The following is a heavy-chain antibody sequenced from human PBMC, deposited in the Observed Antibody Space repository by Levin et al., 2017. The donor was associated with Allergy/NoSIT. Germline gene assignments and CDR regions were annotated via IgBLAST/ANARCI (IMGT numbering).Heavy chain of an antibody. J-gene: IGHJ4*02. CDR3: ARNYMYAFDY. CDR1: GFTFSDYT. Sequence: PGGSLRLSCAASGFTFSDYTMNWVRQPPGRSLEFISYISSTSTAIYYADSVKGRFTISRDKNSLYLQMNGLRDEDTAVYYCARNYMYAFDYWGQGILVTISS. V-gene: IGHV3-48*02. D-gene: IGHD5-24*01. CDR2: ISSTSTAI.